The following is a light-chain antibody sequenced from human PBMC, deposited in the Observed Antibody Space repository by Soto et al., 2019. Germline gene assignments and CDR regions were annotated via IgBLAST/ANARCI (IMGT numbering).Light chain of an antibody. V-gene: IGKV1-5*01. CDR1: QITSSW. Sequence: DIQMTQSPSTLSASVGDRVTITCRASQITSSWLAWYQQKPGKAPKLLIYDVSSLESGVPSRFSGSGSGTEFTLTISSLQPDDFATYYCQQYNTYPWTFGQGTKVDIK. J-gene: IGKJ1*01. CDR3: QQYNTYPWT. CDR2: DVS.